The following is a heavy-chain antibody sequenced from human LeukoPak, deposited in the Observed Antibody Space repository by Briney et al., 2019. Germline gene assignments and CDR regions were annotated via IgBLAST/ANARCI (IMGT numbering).Heavy chain of an antibody. CDR1: GYTFTSYG. Sequence: GASVKVSCKASGYTFTSYGISWVRQAPGQGLEWMGWISAYNGNTNYAQKLQGRVTMTTDTSTSTAYMELRSLRSDDTDVYYCARDRNRSSGSEFDYWGQGTLVTVSS. J-gene: IGHJ4*02. D-gene: IGHD6-19*01. CDR2: ISAYNGNT. CDR3: ARDRNRSSGSEFDY. V-gene: IGHV1-18*01.